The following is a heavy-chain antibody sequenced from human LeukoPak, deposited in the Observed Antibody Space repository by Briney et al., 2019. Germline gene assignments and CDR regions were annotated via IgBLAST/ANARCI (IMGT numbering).Heavy chain of an antibody. D-gene: IGHD3-10*01. CDR1: GGSISSYY. CDR2: IYYSGST. CDR3: ARTAKYYYGSETYYFFDY. Sequence: SETLSLTCTVSGGSISSYYWSWIRQPPGKGLEWIGYIYYSGSTNYNPSLKSRVTISVDTSKNQFSLKLSSVTAADTAVYYCARTAKYYYGSETYYFFDYWGQGTLVTVSS. V-gene: IGHV4-59*01. J-gene: IGHJ4*02.